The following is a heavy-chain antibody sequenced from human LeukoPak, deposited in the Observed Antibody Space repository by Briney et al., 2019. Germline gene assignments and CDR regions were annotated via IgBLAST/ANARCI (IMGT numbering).Heavy chain of an antibody. J-gene: IGHJ3*02. D-gene: IGHD1-26*01. V-gene: IGHV4-39*01. CDR3: ARIRTDSGSYHAFDI. CDR2: IYYSGST. CDR1: GGSISSSSYY. Sequence: SSETLSLTCTVSGGSISSSSYYWGWIRQPPGKGLEWIGSIYYSGSTYYNPSLKSRLTISVDTSENQFSLNLDSVTAADTALYFCARIRTDSGSYHAFDIWGQGTMVAVSS.